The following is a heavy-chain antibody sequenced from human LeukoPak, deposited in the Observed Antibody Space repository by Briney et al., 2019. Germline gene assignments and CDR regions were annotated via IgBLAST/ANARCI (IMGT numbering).Heavy chain of an antibody. V-gene: IGHV3-30*02. CDR3: ATPYPHSSGYSPTGYFQH. CDR2: IRYDGSNK. Sequence: GGSLRLSCAASGFTFSSYGMHWVRQAPGKGLEWVAFIRYDGSNKYYANSVKGRFTISRDNSKNTLYLQMNSLRAEDTAVYYCATPYPHSSGYSPTGYFQHWGQGTLVTVSS. CDR1: GFTFSSYG. J-gene: IGHJ1*01. D-gene: IGHD3-22*01.